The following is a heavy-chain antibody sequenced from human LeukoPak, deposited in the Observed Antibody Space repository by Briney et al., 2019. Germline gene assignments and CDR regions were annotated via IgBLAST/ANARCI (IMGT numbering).Heavy chain of an antibody. CDR2: IYYSGST. CDR1: GGSISSSSYY. J-gene: IGHJ4*02. D-gene: IGHD2-15*01. CDR3: ARQAVPISSGVGYFDY. V-gene: IGHV4-39*01. Sequence: SETLSLTCTVSGGSISSSSYYWGWIRQPPGKGLEWIGSIYYSGSTYYNPPLKSRVTISVDTSKNQFSLKLSSVTAADTAVYYCARQAVPISSGVGYFDYWGQGTLVTVSS.